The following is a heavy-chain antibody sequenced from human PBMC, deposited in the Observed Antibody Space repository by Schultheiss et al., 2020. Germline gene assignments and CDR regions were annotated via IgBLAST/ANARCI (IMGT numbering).Heavy chain of an antibody. V-gene: IGHV3-23*01. CDR2: ISGSGGST. CDR1: GFTFSSYA. Sequence: GGSLRLSCAASGFTFSSYAMSWVRQAPGKGLEWVSAISGSGGSTYYADSVKGRFTISRDNSKNTLYLQMNSLRAEDTAVYYCARRPSRRGRVGYDYWGQGTLVTVSS. D-gene: IGHD5-24*01. J-gene: IGHJ4*02. CDR3: ARRPSRRGRVGYDY.